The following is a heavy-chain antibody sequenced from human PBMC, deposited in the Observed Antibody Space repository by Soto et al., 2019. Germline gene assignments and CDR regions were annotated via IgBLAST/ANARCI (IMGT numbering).Heavy chain of an antibody. CDR1: GYTFTSYD. J-gene: IGHJ6*02. CDR3: AREWSAAGHFYGMDV. D-gene: IGHD6-13*01. CDR2: MNTNSDDT. Sequence: ASVKVSCKTSGYTFTSYDINWVRQAPGQGLEWVGWMNTNSDDTRSAQKFRGRLTLTRDKSMRAVYMKLSNLRPDYSAVYYCAREWSAAGHFYGMDVWGQGTTVTVSS. V-gene: IGHV1-8*01.